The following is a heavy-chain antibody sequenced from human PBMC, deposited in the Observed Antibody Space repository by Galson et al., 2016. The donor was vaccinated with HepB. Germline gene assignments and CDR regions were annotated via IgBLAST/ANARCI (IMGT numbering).Heavy chain of an antibody. D-gene: IGHD5-24*01. CDR1: GGTFSNYV. J-gene: IGHJ4*02. CDR3: ARLDAYNYPYYFDY. CDR2: IIPIFGTA. Sequence: SVKVSCKASGGTFSNYVISWVRQAPGQGLEWMGGIIPIFGTANNAQKFQGRVTITADKFTSTAYMEQSSLRSEDTAVYYCARLDAYNYPYYFDYWGQGTLVTVS. V-gene: IGHV1-69*06.